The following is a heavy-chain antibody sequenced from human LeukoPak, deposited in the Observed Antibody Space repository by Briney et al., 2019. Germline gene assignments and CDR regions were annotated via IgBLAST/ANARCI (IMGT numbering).Heavy chain of an antibody. CDR1: GFTFSSYA. V-gene: IGHV3-30*04. CDR2: TSYDGTIK. CDR3: ARARLDP. Sequence: RKSLRLSCAASGFTFSSYAMHWVRQAPGKGLEWVGFTSYDGTIKHYADSVKGRFTISRDNSKNTVYLQMNSLRPEDTAVYYCARARLDPWGQGTLVTVSS. J-gene: IGHJ5*02.